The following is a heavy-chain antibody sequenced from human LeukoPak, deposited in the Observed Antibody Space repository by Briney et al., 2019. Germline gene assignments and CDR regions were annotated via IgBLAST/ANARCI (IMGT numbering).Heavy chain of an antibody. CDR3: ARDYTSAEWLGFAFDV. V-gene: IGHV1-8*03. J-gene: IGHJ3*01. CDR1: GYTFTNFD. Sequence: ASVKVSCKASGYTFTNFDINWVRQATGQGLEWMGWMNPNTGNAGYAQKFQDRVTITADKSSSTAYMELSSLRSEDTAVYYCARDYTSAEWLGFAFDVWGQGTVVSVSS. CDR2: MNPNTGNA. D-gene: IGHD6-19*01.